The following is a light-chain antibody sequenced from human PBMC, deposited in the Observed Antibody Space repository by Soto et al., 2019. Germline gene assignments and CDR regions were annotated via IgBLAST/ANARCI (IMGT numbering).Light chain of an antibody. V-gene: IGKV3-11*01. Sequence: EIVLTQSPATLSLSPGESATLSCRASQSVSSYLAWYQQKPGQAPRLLIYDASNRATGIPARFSGSGSGTDLTLTISSIETEDFEVHYCQQRSHWPPWTFGQGTKVEIK. CDR3: QQRSHWPPWT. CDR1: QSVSSY. J-gene: IGKJ1*01. CDR2: DAS.